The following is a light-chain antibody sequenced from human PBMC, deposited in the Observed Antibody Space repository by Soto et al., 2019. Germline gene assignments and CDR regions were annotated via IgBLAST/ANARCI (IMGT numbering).Light chain of an antibody. Sequence: EIVMTQSPATLSVSPGERVTLSCRASQTVTTRYLAWYQQRPGQSPRLLIYGASTRATGVPARFSGSGSGTEFTLTISSLQSEDFAVYYCQQYNNWPSFGPGTKVDI. J-gene: IGKJ3*01. V-gene: IGKV3-15*01. CDR3: QQYNNWPS. CDR2: GAS. CDR1: QTVTTRY.